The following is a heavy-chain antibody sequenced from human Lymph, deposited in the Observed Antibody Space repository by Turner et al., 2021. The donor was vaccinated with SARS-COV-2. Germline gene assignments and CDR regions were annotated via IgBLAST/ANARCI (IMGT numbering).Heavy chain of an antibody. CDR3: ARDYGGNSNYFDY. Sequence: QVQLQESGPGLVTPSQTLSFTCTVSGGSISSGGYYWSWIRQHPGKGLEWIGYIYYSGSTYYNPSLKSRVSISVDTSKNQFSLKLSSVTAADTAVYYCARDYGGNSNYFDYWGQGTLVTVSS. J-gene: IGHJ4*02. CDR2: IYYSGST. CDR1: GGSISSGGYY. D-gene: IGHD4-17*01. V-gene: IGHV4-31*03.